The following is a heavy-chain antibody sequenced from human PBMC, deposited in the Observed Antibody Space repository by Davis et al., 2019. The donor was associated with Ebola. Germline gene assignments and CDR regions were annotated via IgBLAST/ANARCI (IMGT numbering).Heavy chain of an antibody. V-gene: IGHV5-51*01. Sequence: PGESLKISCKASGYTFTFHWIAWVRQMPGKGLEWMGIIYPGDSETKYSPAFEGQVTMSVDKSINTAYLQWSSLKASDTAMYYCARHKLRNWFDPWGQGTLVTVSS. CDR3: ARHKLRNWFDP. CDR2: IYPGDSET. CDR1: GYTFTFHW. D-gene: IGHD3-10*01. J-gene: IGHJ5*02.